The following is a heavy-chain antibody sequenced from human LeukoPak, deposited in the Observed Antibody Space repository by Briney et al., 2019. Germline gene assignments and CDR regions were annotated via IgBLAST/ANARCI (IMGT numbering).Heavy chain of an antibody. CDR2: ISSSSSYI. Sequence: AGGSLRLSCAASGFTFSSYSMNWVRQAPGKGLECVSSISSSSSYIYYADSVKGRFTIFRDNAKNSLYLQMNSLRAEDTAVYYCARDHGVGGSSHDAFDIWGQGTMVTVSS. D-gene: IGHD1-26*01. CDR1: GFTFSSYS. J-gene: IGHJ3*02. CDR3: ARDHGVGGSSHDAFDI. V-gene: IGHV3-21*01.